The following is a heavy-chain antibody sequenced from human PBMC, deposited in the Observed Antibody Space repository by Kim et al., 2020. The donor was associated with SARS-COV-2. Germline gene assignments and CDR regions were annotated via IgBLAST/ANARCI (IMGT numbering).Heavy chain of an antibody. V-gene: IGHV1-69*13. CDR2: IIPIFGTA. CDR3: ARDYCDSSGYPVAAFDI. J-gene: IGHJ3*02. CDR1: GGTFSSYA. D-gene: IGHD3-22*01. Sequence: SVKVSCKASGGTFSSYAISWVRQAPGQGLEWMGGIIPIFGTANYAQKFQGRVTITADESTSTAYMELSSLRSEDTAVYYCARDYCDSSGYPVAAFDIWGHGTMVTVSS.